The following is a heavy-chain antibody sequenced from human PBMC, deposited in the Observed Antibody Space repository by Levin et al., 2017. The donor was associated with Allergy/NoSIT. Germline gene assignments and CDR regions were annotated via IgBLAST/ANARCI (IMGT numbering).Heavy chain of an antibody. D-gene: IGHD3-22*01. Sequence: SVKVSCKASGGTFRHYALSWVRQAPGQGFEWMGGIVPVFGSTNYAQKFHGRVTITADESTSTANMEMSSLRSDDTAVYYCVSRSADSDRHYCFDYWGQGTLVTVSS. CDR2: IVPVFGST. J-gene: IGHJ4*02. CDR1: GGTFRHYA. V-gene: IGHV1-69*13. CDR3: VSRSADSDRHYCFDY.